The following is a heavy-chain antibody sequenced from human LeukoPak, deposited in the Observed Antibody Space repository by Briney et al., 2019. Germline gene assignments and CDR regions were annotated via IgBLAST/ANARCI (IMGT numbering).Heavy chain of an antibody. CDR1: GFSFSDFY. J-gene: IGHJ4*02. V-gene: IGHV3-11*01. CDR2: IGTRSNPI. D-gene: IGHD1-26*01. CDR3: AREARGSGRDFDY. Sequence: SPGGSLRLSCAASGFSFSDFYMSWIRQAPGMGLEWISYIGTRSNPIYYADSAKGRFTISRDDAKNSLYLQMNSLRDEDTAVYFCAREARGSGRDFDYWGQGILVTVSS.